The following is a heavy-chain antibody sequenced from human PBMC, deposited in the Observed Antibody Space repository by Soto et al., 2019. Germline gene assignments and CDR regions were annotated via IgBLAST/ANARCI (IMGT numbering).Heavy chain of an antibody. CDR3: ARGPPDYSTSGYVGDY. Sequence: GGSLRLSCAASGLFSSYWMHWVRQAPGKGLVWVSRIDSAGPTINYAGSVKGRFTISRDNAQNTLYLQMDSLRVEDTAVYYCARGPPDYSTSGYVGDYWGQGALVTVSS. CDR2: IDSAGPTI. J-gene: IGHJ4*01. CDR1: GLFSSYW. V-gene: IGHV3-74*01. D-gene: IGHD6-13*01.